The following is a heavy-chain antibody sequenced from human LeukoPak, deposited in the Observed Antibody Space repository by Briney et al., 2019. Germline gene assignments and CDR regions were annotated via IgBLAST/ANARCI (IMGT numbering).Heavy chain of an antibody. D-gene: IGHD3-22*01. V-gene: IGHV4-39*01. CDR1: GGSISSSSYY. Sequence: SETLSLTCTVSGGSISSSSYYWGWIRQPPGKGLEWIGNIFYSGSTYYNPSLKSRVTISVDTSKNQFSLKLSSVTAADTAVYYCARAYYYDSSGYYGFDYWGQGTLVTVSS. CDR3: ARAYYYDSSGYYGFDY. CDR2: IFYSGST. J-gene: IGHJ4*02.